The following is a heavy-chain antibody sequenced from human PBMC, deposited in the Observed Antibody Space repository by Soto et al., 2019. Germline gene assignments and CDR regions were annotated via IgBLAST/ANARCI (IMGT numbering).Heavy chain of an antibody. D-gene: IGHD1-26*01. CDR2: IRSKANSYAT. CDR3: TLGVVGATSLFYY. J-gene: IGHJ4*02. Sequence: EVQLVESGGGLVQPGGSLKLSCAASGFTFSGSAMHWVRQASGKGLEWVGRIRSKANSYATAYAASVKGRFTISRDDSKITAYLQMNSPKTEDTAVYYCTLGVVGATSLFYYWGQGTLVTVSS. CDR1: GFTFSGSA. V-gene: IGHV3-73*02.